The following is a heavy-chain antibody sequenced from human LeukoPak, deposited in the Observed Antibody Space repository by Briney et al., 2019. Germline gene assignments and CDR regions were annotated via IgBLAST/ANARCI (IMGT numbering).Heavy chain of an antibody. CDR1: GFTFSTYA. D-gene: IGHD4-17*01. J-gene: IGHJ4*02. CDR2: ITGSGSST. CDR3: ATPPTVTRNY. Sequence: GGSLRLSCAASGFTFSTYAMNWVRQAPGKGLEWVSAITGSGSSTFYADSVKGRFTISRDNSKNTLYLQMDSLRAEDTAVYYCATPPTVTRNYWGQGTLVTVSS. V-gene: IGHV3-23*01.